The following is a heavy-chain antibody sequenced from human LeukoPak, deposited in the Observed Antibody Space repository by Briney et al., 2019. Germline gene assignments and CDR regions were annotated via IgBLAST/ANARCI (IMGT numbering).Heavy chain of an antibody. CDR3: ARDRSPYDSSGYYV. D-gene: IGHD3-22*01. CDR2: IKQDGSEK. Sequence: QPGGCLRLSCAASGFTFSSYWMTWVRQAPGKGLEWVANIKQDGSEKYYVDSVKGRFTISRDNAKNSLYLQMNNLRVEDTAVYYCARDRSPYDSSGYYVWGQGTLVTVSS. J-gene: IGHJ4*02. CDR1: GFTFSSYW. V-gene: IGHV3-7*03.